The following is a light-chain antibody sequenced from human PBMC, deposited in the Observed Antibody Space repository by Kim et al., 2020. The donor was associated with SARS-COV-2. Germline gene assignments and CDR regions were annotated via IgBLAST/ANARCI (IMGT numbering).Light chain of an antibody. CDR3: QSYDSSNPWV. Sequence: KTVTISCTRSSGSIASNYVQWYQQRPGRAPTTVIYEDNQRPSGVPDRFSGSIDSSSNSASLTISGLTTEDEADYYCQSYDSSNPWVFGGGTQLTVL. CDR2: EDN. V-gene: IGLV6-57*03. J-gene: IGLJ3*02. CDR1: SGSIASNY.